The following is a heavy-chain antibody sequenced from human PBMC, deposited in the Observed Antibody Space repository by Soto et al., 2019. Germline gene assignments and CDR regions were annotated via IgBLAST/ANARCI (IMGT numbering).Heavy chain of an antibody. J-gene: IGHJ4*02. CDR3: ARAAGSSSSHLDY. D-gene: IGHD6-13*01. CDR2: IYCRGNT. Sequence: QVQLQESGPGLVKPSQTLSLTCTVSGGSISSGDYYRSWIRQHPGKGLEWIGYIYCRGNTYYNPSLKSRVDISVDTSKDQFSLKLSSMTAADTAVYYCARAAGSSSSHLDYWGQGTLVTVSS. CDR1: GGSISSGDYY. V-gene: IGHV4-31*03.